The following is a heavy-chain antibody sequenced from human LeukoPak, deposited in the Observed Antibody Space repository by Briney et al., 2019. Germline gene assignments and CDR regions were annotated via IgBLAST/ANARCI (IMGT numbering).Heavy chain of an antibody. J-gene: IGHJ4*02. V-gene: IGHV4-61*02. CDR2: IYTSGST. CDR1: GGSISSGSYY. Sequence: PSETLSLTCTVSGGSISSGSYYWSWIRQPAGKGLEWIGRIYTSGSTNYNPSLKSRVTISVDTSKNQFSLKLSSVTAADTAVYYCAREPYGDRKYYFDYWGQGTLVTVSS. D-gene: IGHD4-17*01. CDR3: AREPYGDRKYYFDY.